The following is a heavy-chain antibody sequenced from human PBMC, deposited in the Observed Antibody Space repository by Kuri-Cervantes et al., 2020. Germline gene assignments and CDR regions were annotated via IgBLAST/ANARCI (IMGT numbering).Heavy chain of an antibody. CDR3: ARGYCSGGSCYSAD. D-gene: IGHD2-15*01. CDR1: GLTFSSYG. CDR2: ISFDGNKN. Sequence: GGSLRLSCAASGLTFSSYGIHWVRQAPGKGLKWVAVISFDGNKNYYADSVKGRFTISRDNSKNTLYLQMNSLRVEDTAVYYCARGYCSGGSCYSADWGQGTLVTVSS. J-gene: IGHJ4*02. V-gene: IGHV3-30*03.